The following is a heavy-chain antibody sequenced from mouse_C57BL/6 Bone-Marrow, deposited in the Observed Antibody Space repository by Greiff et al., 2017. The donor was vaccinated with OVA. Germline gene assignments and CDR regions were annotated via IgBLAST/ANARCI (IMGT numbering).Heavy chain of an antibody. CDR2: INPNNGGT. Sequence: VQLQQSGPELVKPGASVKISCKASGYTFTDYYMNWVKQSHGKSLEWIGDINPNNGGTSYNQKFKGKATLTVDKSSSTAYMELRSLTSEDSAVYYCARDSGDISVYADWGQGTLVTVAA. J-gene: IGHJ3*01. CDR1: GYTFTDYY. D-gene: IGHD1-1*01. V-gene: IGHV1-26*01. CDR3: ARDSGDISVYAD.